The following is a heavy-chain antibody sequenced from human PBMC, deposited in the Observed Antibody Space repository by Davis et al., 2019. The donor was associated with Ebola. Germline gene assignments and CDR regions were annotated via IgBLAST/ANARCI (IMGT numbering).Heavy chain of an antibody. Sequence: GGSLRLSCAASGFTFSSYGMHWVRQAPGKGLEWVAVIWYDGSNKYYADSVKGRFTISRDNSKNTLYLQMNSLRAEDTAVYYCAKDLVVPSAMDLYYYYYGMDVWGQGTTVTVSS. D-gene: IGHD2-2*01. J-gene: IGHJ6*02. CDR1: GFTFSSYG. V-gene: IGHV3-30*02. CDR2: IWYDGSNK. CDR3: AKDLVVPSAMDLYYYYYGMDV.